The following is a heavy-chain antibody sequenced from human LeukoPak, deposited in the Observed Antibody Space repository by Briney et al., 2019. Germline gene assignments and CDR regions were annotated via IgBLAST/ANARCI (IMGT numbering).Heavy chain of an antibody. CDR2: IYTSGST. CDR1: GGSISSGSYY. V-gene: IGHV4-61*02. CDR3: ARARVGYYDSSGYLANAFDI. D-gene: IGHD3-22*01. J-gene: IGHJ3*02. Sequence: SETLSLTCTVSGGSISSGSYYWSWIRQPAGKGLEWIGRIYTSGSTNCNPSLKSRVTISVDTSKNQFSLKLSSVTAADTAVYYCARARVGYYDSSGYLANAFDIWGQGTMVTVSS.